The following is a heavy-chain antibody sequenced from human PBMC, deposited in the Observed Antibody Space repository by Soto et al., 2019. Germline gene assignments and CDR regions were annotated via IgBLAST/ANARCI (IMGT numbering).Heavy chain of an antibody. Sequence: GGSLRLSCAASEFTFSNYAMSWVRQAPGKGLEWVSAISYGGGTTYYADSVKGRFTISRDNSKNTLYLQMNGLRAEDTAVYYCAKNPGYYYDSTGYHFDYWGQGTLVTVSS. CDR3: AKNPGYYYDSTGYHFDY. V-gene: IGHV3-23*01. J-gene: IGHJ4*02. D-gene: IGHD3-22*01. CDR1: EFTFSNYA. CDR2: ISYGGGTT.